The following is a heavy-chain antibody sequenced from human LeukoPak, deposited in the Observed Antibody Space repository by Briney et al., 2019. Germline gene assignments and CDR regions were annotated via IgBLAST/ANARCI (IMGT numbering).Heavy chain of an antibody. Sequence: GGSLRLSCAASGFTFSSYAMSWVRQAPGKGLEWVSAISGGGGSTYYADSVKGRFTISRDNAKNSLYLQMNSLRAEDTALYYCARVGGGYSYGPPDHWGQGTLVTVSS. D-gene: IGHD5-18*01. J-gene: IGHJ4*02. V-gene: IGHV3-23*01. CDR1: GFTFSSYA. CDR2: ISGGGGST. CDR3: ARVGGGYSYGPPDH.